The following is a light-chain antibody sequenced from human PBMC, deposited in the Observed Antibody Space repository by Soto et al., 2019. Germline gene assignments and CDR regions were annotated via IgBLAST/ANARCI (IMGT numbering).Light chain of an antibody. CDR1: QSVSSNY. J-gene: IGKJ2*01. CDR2: GAS. CDR3: QHYGRSPYT. V-gene: IGKV3-20*01. Sequence: EIVLTQSPGTLSLSPGERATLSCRASQSVSSNYLAWYQQKPGQAPRLLIYGASSRATGIPDRFSGSGSGTDFTLNISRLEPEDFAVYYCQHYGRSPYTFGQGTKLESK.